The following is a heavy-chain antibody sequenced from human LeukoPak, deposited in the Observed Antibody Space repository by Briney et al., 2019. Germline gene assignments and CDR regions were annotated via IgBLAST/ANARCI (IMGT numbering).Heavy chain of an antibody. D-gene: IGHD3-10*01. J-gene: IGHJ4*02. CDR2: ISGSGDTT. CDR3: TTMVRGVIDY. CDR1: GFTFSSYA. V-gene: IGHV3-23*01. Sequence: GGSLRLSCAATGFTFSSYAMTWVRQAPGKGLEWVSGISGSGDTTYYADSVKGRFTISRDDSKNTLYLQMNSLKTEDTAVYYCTTMVRGVIDYWGQGTLVTVSS.